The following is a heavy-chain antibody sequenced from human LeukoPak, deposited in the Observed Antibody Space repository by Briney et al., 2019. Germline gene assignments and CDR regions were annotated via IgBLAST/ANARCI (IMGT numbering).Heavy chain of an antibody. CDR3: ARDPILYSGYDSY. CDR2: IKQDGSEK. Sequence: PGGSLRLSCAASGFTFSSYWMSWVRQAPGKGLEWVANIKQDGSEKYYVDSVKGRFNISRDNAKNSLYLQMNSLRAEDTAVYYCARDPILYSGYDSYWGQGTLVTVSS. V-gene: IGHV3-7*03. CDR1: GFTFSSYW. J-gene: IGHJ4*02. D-gene: IGHD5-12*01.